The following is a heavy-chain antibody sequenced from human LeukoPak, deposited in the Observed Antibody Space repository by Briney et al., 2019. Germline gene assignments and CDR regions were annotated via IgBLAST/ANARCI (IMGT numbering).Heavy chain of an antibody. CDR1: GGSISSYY. J-gene: IGHJ3*02. V-gene: IGHV4-59*08. CDR2: IYYRGST. D-gene: IGHD3-22*01. CDR3: AKTIIDSSGYLEAFDI. Sequence: SETLSLTCTVSGGSISSYYWSWIRQPPGKGLEWIGYIYYRGSTNYDPSLKSRVTISVDTSKNQFSLKLSSVTAADTAVYYCAKTIIDSSGYLEAFDIWGQGTMVTVSS.